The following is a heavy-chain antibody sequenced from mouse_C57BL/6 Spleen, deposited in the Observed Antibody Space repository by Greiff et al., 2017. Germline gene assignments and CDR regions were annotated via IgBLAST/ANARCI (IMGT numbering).Heavy chain of an antibody. CDR3: ARGYYCSSSRLYYFDY. J-gene: IGHJ2*01. V-gene: IGHV1-80*01. CDR1: GYAFSSYW. Sequence: VQLQQSGAELVKPGASVKISCKASGYAFSSYWMNWVKQRPGKGLEWIGQIYPGDGDTNYNGKFKGKATLTADKSSSTAYMQLSSLTSEDAAVYFCARGYYCSSSRLYYFDYWGQGTTLTVSS. CDR2: IYPGDGDT. D-gene: IGHD1-1*01.